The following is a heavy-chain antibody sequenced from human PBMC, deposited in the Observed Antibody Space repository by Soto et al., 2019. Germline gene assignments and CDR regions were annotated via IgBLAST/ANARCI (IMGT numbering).Heavy chain of an antibody. CDR3: AKDVTRKGHYYYGMDV. J-gene: IGHJ6*02. CDR2: ISYDESNK. CDR1: GFTFSDYG. V-gene: IGHV3-30*18. D-gene: IGHD2-2*01. Sequence: QEQLVESGGGVVQPGRSLRLSCAASGFTFSDYGMHWVRQAPGKGLEWVAVISYDESNKYSADSVKGRFTISRDNSKNTLYLQMNSRRAEDTAVYYCAKDVTRKGHYYYGMDVWGQGITVTVSS.